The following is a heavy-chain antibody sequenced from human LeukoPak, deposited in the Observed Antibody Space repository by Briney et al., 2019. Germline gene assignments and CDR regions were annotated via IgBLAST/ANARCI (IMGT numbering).Heavy chain of an antibody. CDR2: ISVYNGKT. CDR3: ARQREMWGDFYY. J-gene: IGHJ4*02. Sequence: TVKLSCTASGYTFTSYGISWVRQAPGQGLEWMGWISVYNGKTNYAQKLQGRVTMTTDTSTSTAYMELRSLRSDDTGVYYGARQREMWGDFYYWGQGTLVTVSS. V-gene: IGHV1-18*01. D-gene: IGHD1-26*01. CDR1: GYTFTSYG.